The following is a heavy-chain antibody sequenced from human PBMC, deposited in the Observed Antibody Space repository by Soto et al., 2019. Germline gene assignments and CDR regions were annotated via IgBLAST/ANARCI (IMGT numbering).Heavy chain of an antibody. V-gene: IGHV1-18*04. Sequence: ASVKVSCKASGYSFTGYSMHWVRQAPGQGLEWMGWISAYNGNTNSAQNLQGRVTMTTDTSTGTAYMELRSLRSDDTAVYFCARTVGAWDPFDYWGQGTLVTVSS. CDR3: ARTVGAWDPFDY. D-gene: IGHD3-10*01. CDR2: ISAYNGNT. J-gene: IGHJ4*02. CDR1: GYSFTGYS.